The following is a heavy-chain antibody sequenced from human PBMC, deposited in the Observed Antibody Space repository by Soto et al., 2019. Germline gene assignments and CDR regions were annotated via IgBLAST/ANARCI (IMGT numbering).Heavy chain of an antibody. CDR2: IGGSGSPI. V-gene: IGHV3-11*01. Sequence: GGALRLSCAASGFTFSDNYMNWIRQAPGKGLEWVSYIGGSGSPIDYADSVKGRFTISRDNAKNSLYLQMNSLRAEDTAVYYCARDQRGYIGYARAIDHRGLGTVVTVSS. CDR1: GFTFSDNY. CDR3: ARDQRGYIGYARAIDH. J-gene: IGHJ1*01. D-gene: IGHD5-12*01.